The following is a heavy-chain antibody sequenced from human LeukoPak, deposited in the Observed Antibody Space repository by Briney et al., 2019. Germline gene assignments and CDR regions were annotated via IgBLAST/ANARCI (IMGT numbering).Heavy chain of an antibody. CDR3: ARVAVSGPTGWFDS. D-gene: IGHD2-8*02. Sequence: PGGSLTLSCAASGFTFSSYSVNWVRQAPGKGLEWVSSISPSGRYMYYAVSLQGRFTIPRDNAKNSLSLQMSSLRAEDTAVYYCARVAVSGPTGWFDSWGQGTLVIVSS. CDR1: GFTFSSYS. J-gene: IGHJ5*01. CDR2: ISPSGRYM. V-gene: IGHV3-21*06.